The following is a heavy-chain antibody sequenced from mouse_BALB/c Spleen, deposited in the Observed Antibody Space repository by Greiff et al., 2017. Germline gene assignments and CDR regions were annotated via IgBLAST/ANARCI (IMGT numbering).Heavy chain of an antibody. V-gene: IGHV14-3*02. CDR1: GFNIKDTY. CDR2: IDPANGNT. CDR3: ARSYDYDPLAY. D-gene: IGHD2-4*01. J-gene: IGHJ3*01. Sequence: EVQLQQSGAELVKPGASVKLSCTASGFNIKDTYMHWVKQRPEQGLEWIGRIDPANGNTKYDPKFQGKATITADTSSNTAYLQLSSLTSEDTAVYYCARSYDYDPLAYGGQGTLVTVSA.